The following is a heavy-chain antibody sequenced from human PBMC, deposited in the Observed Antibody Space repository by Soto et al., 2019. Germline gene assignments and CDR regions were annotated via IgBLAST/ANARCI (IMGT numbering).Heavy chain of an antibody. CDR3: ARVGGGGDCCRDWYFDL. V-gene: IGHV3-64*01. CDR1: GFTFSNYA. J-gene: IGHJ2*01. CDR2: ISSNGGST. Sequence: EVQLVESGGGLVQPGGSLRLSCAASGFTFSNYAMHWVRQAPGKGLEYVSAISSNGGSTYYANSVKGRFTISRDNSKNTLYLQMGSLRAEDMAVYYCARVGGGGDCCRDWYFDLCGRGTLVTVSS. D-gene: IGHD2-21*02.